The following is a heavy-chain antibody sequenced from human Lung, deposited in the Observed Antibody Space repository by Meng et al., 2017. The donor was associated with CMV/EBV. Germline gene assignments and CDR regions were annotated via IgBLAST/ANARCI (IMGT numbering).Heavy chain of an antibody. V-gene: IGHV3-9*01. CDR2: ISWNSGNM. Sequence: SCAASGFTFDDHAMHWVRQAPGKGLEWVSGISWNSGNMGYADSVKGRFTISRDNAKNSLYLQMDNLGTEDTALYHCVRDRNYGVYLGSDYWGPGTXVTVSS. D-gene: IGHD4-17*01. CDR3: VRDRNYGVYLGSDY. CDR1: GFTFDDHA. J-gene: IGHJ4*02.